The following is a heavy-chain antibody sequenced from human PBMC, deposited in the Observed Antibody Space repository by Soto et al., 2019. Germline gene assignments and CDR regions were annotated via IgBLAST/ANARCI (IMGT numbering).Heavy chain of an antibody. Sequence: SETLSLTCTVSGGSISSDYWSWIRQSPGKGLEWIGYIYYSGSTNYNPSLKSRVTISVDTSKNQFSLKLSSVTAADTAVYYCARAFRDCSSTSCYLDPWGQGTLVTVSS. CDR3: ARAFRDCSSTSCYLDP. CDR2: IYYSGST. J-gene: IGHJ5*02. V-gene: IGHV4-59*01. D-gene: IGHD2-2*01. CDR1: GGSISSDY.